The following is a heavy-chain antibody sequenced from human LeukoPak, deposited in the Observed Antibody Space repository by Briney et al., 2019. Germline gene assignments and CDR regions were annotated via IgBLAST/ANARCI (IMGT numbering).Heavy chain of an antibody. Sequence: GESLKISCKGSGYSFTSYWIGWVRQMPGKGLEWKGIIYPGDSDTRYSPSFQGQVTVSADKSISTAYLQWSSLKASDTAMYYCARPGKVVDDAFDIWGQGTMVTVSS. CDR1: GYSFTSYW. J-gene: IGHJ3*02. D-gene: IGHD2-15*01. CDR2: IYPGDSDT. CDR3: ARPGKVVDDAFDI. V-gene: IGHV5-51*01.